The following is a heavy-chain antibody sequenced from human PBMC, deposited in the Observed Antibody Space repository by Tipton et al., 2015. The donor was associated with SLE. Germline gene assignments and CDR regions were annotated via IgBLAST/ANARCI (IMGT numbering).Heavy chain of an antibody. J-gene: IGHJ5*01. CDR3: AREVIIPDNWFDS. V-gene: IGHV4-34*01. CDR1: GGSFSGYY. Sequence: TLSLTCAVFGGSFSGYYWSWLRQPPGKRLEWIGEIHHSGSTNYNAYLKSRVSISVDTSNNQFSLKISSVTAADTAVYFCAREVIIPDNWFDSWAQGTLVTVSS. CDR2: IHHSGST. D-gene: IGHD2/OR15-2a*01.